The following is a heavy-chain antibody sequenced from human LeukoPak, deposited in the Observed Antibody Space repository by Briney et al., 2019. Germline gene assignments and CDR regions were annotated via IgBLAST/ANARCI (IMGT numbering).Heavy chain of an antibody. CDR2: INHSGST. CDR3: ARATTNWFDP. D-gene: IGHD5-12*01. CDR1: GGSFSGYY. Sequence: SETLSLTCAVYGGSFSGYYWSWIRQPPGKGLEWIGEINHSGSTNYNPSLKSRVTISVDTSKNQFSLKLNSVTAADTAVYYCARATTNWFDPWGQGTLVTVSS. J-gene: IGHJ5*02. V-gene: IGHV4-34*01.